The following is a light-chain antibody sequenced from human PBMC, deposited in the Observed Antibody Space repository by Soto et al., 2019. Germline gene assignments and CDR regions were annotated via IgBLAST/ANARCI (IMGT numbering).Light chain of an antibody. J-gene: IGKJ1*01. CDR3: QRYDSLRT. Sequence: EIVLTQSPGTLSLSPGERATLSCRASQSVGSNFLAWYQQKPGQAPRLLIYGASNRATGIPDRFSGSGSGTGCTLTITRLEAEDFAMYYCQRYDSLRTFGQGTKVEI. CDR2: GAS. V-gene: IGKV3-20*01. CDR1: QSVGSNF.